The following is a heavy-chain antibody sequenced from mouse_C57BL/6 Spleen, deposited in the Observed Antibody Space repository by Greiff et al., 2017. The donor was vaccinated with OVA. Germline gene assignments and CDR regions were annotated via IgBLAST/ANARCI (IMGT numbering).Heavy chain of an antibody. D-gene: IGHD2-4*01. CDR1: GYTFTSYW. CDR3: ARGDYDYDGFAY. Sequence: QVQLQQPGTELVKPGASVKLSCKASGYTFTSYWMHWVKQRPGQGLEWIGNINPSNGGTNYNEKFKSKATLTVDKSSSTAYMQRSSLTSEDSAVYYCARGDYDYDGFAYWGQGTLVTVSA. CDR2: INPSNGGT. V-gene: IGHV1-53*01. J-gene: IGHJ3*01.